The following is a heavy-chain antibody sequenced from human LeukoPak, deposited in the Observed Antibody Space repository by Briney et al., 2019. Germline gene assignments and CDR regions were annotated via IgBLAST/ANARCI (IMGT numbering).Heavy chain of an antibody. Sequence: GGSLRLCCAASGFTFSSFAMTWVRQAPGKGLEWVSGISGSAGSTYYADSVKGRFTISRDNSKNTLYLQMNSLRAEDTAVYYCARLYYYDSSGYHISSVAFDIWGQGTMVTVSS. CDR1: GFTFSSFA. V-gene: IGHV3-23*01. CDR3: ARLYYYDSSGYHISSVAFDI. J-gene: IGHJ3*02. CDR2: ISGSAGST. D-gene: IGHD3-22*01.